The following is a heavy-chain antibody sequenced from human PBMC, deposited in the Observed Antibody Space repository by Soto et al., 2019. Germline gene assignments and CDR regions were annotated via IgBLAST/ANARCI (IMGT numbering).Heavy chain of an antibody. CDR2: INPSGGST. Sequence: ASVKVSCKASGYTFTSYYMHWVRQAPGQGLEWMGIINPSGGSTSYAQKFQGRVTMTRDTSTSAVYMELSSLRSEDTAVYYCARPQGDLDAFDIWGQGTMVTVSS. D-gene: IGHD2-21*02. CDR1: GYTFTSYY. V-gene: IGHV1-46*01. J-gene: IGHJ3*02. CDR3: ARPQGDLDAFDI.